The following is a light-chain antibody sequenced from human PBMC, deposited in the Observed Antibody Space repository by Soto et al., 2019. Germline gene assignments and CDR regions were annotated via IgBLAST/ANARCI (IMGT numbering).Light chain of an antibody. Sequence: EIVLTQSPGSLSLSPGQRATLSCRASQSVDTTFFAWYQKKPGQAPRLLIYGASKRATGIPDRFSGSGSGDDTILIISRMEPEDSAVYYCQHDMSSVTFGQGTKVEIK. CDR3: QHDMSSVT. V-gene: IGKV3-20*01. CDR2: GAS. CDR1: QSVDTTF. J-gene: IGKJ1*01.